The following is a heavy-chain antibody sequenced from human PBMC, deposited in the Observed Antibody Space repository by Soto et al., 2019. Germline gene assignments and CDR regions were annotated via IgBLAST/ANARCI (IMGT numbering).Heavy chain of an antibody. V-gene: IGHV1-18*01. CDR1: GYTFSTNG. D-gene: IGHD6-13*01. CDR2: ISTYNGAT. Sequence: ASVKVSCKASGYTFSTNGVTWVRQAPGQGLEWMGWISTYNGATNYAQKFQGRVTMTTDPATSTAYMELRSLRSDDTAVYYCARWYSASPWFDPRGQGTLVTVSS. CDR3: ARWYSASPWFDP. J-gene: IGHJ5*02.